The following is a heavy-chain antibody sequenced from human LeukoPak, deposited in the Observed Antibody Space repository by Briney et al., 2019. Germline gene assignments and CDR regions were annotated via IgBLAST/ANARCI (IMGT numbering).Heavy chain of an antibody. V-gene: IGHV1-46*01. Sequence: ASVKVSCKASGYTFTSYYMHWLRQAPGQGLEWMGIINPSGGSTSYAQKFQGRVTMTRDTSTSTVYMELSSLRSEDTAVYYCARSTVTTGYYYYMDVWGKGTTVTVSS. CDR3: ARSTVTTGYYYYMDV. J-gene: IGHJ6*03. CDR1: GYTFTSYY. CDR2: INPSGGST. D-gene: IGHD4-11*01.